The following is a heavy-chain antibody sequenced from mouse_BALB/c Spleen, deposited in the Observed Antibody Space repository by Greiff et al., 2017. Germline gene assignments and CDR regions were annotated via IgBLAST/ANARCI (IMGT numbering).Heavy chain of an antibody. CDR3: TRSDGYWYFDV. V-gene: IGHV6-6*02. Sequence: EVKLMESGGGLVQPGGSMKLSCVASGFTFSNYWMSWVRQSPEKGLEWVAEIRLKSNNYATHYAESVKGRFTISRDDSKSSVYLQMNNLRAEDTGIYYCTRSDGYWYFDVWGAGTTVTVSS. CDR1: GFTFSNYW. D-gene: IGHD2-3*01. CDR2: IRLKSNNYAT. J-gene: IGHJ1*01.